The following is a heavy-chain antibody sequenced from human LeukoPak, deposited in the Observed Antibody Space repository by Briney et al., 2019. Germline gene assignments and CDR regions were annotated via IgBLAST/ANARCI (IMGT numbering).Heavy chain of an antibody. CDR1: GGSISSYY. D-gene: IGHD2-2*02. J-gene: IGHJ5*02. CDR3: ARARDIVVVPAAIRSSSFDP. V-gene: IGHV4-59*08. CDR2: IYYSGST. Sequence: SETLSLTCTVSGGSISSYYWSWIRQPPGKGLEWIGYIYYSGSTNYNPSLKSRVTISVDTSKNQFSLKPSSVTAADTAVYYCARARDIVVVPAAIRSSSFDPWGQGTLVTVSS.